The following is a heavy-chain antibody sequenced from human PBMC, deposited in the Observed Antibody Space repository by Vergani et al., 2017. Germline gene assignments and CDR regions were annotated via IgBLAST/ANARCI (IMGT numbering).Heavy chain of an antibody. J-gene: IGHJ6*02. Sequence: QVQLQESGPRLVRPSQTLSLTCTVSGYSISSGYYWSWIRQSPGKGLEWIGYIYSTGSTNYNPSLNSRVTMSVDTSKNQFSLKLRSVTAADTAVYFCARVMYRDEASTGYRLEGMDIWGQGTTVTISS. CDR2: IYSTGST. CDR3: ARVMYRDEASTGYRLEGMDI. V-gene: IGHV4-61*01. CDR1: GYSISSGYY. D-gene: IGHD3-9*01.